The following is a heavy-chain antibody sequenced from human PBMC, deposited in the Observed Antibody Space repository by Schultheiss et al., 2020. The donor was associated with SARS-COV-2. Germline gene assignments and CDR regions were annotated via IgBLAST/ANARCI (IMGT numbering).Heavy chain of an antibody. CDR3: ARDRPDFVVVPAAIFSPNYYYYGMDV. V-gene: IGHV3-11*06. J-gene: IGHJ6*02. D-gene: IGHD2-2*01. CDR2: ISSSSSYK. Sequence: GGSLRLSCAASGFTFSDYYMSWIRQAPGKGLEWVSYISSSSSYKNYADSVKGRFTISRDNAKNSLYLQMNSLRAEDTAVYYCARDRPDFVVVPAAIFSPNYYYYGMDVWGQGTTVTVSS. CDR1: GFTFSDYY.